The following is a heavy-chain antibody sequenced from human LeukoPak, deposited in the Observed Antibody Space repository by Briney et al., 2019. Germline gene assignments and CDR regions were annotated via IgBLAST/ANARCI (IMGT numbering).Heavy chain of an antibody. CDR3: ARDKLGSGYSSVFDC. Sequence: GGSLRLSCAASGFSVSSNYMNWVRQAPGKGLEWVSAIYTGGTTYYADSVKGRFTISRDNSKNTLYLQMNSLRAEDTAVYYCARDKLGSGYSSVFDCWGQGTLVTVSS. CDR1: GFSVSSNY. D-gene: IGHD6-19*01. V-gene: IGHV3-66*02. J-gene: IGHJ4*02. CDR2: IYTGGTT.